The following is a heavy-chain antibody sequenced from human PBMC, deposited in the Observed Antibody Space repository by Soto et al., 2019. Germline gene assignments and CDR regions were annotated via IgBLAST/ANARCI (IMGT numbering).Heavy chain of an antibody. D-gene: IGHD2-2*01. CDR2: ISGSGATR. V-gene: IGHV3-23*01. Sequence: EVQLLESGGGLVQPGGSLRLSCAASGFTFSTYSMNWVRQAPGKGLEWVSIISGSGATRYYADSVKVRFTISRDNSENTLYLQMNDLRAEDTALYYCATKSPPMWGQGTLVTVSS. J-gene: IGHJ4*02. CDR3: ATKSPPM. CDR1: GFTFSTYS.